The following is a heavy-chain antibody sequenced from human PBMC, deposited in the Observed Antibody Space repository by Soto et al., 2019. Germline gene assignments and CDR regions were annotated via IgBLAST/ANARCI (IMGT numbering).Heavy chain of an antibody. CDR3: VQDRDSTTWPSRDV. CDR1: AYTFTWNV. D-gene: IGHD2-2*01. V-gene: IGHV1-18*01. Sequence: AALKVSCKTSAYTFTWNVMSWVLHSPGQALEWMGWISPNSGNIKYAQKLPGRVIMTTDTSTSTAYMDLRSLRSDDTAVYSRVQDRDSTTWPSRDVWRTRHTVTVSS. CDR2: ISPNSGNI. J-gene: IGHJ6*03.